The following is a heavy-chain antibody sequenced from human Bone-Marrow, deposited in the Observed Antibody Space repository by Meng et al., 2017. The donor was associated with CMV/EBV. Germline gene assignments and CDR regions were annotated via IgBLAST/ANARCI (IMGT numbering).Heavy chain of an antibody. Sequence: LTFSEHRTPLEQPPQTLTLTCTLAGFSLSTSGLGVGWIRQPPGKALEWLALIYWDDDKRYSPSLKSRLTITKDTSKNQVVLTMTNMDPVGTATYYCAHSAVTFPLDYWGQGTLVTVSS. D-gene: IGHD4-17*01. J-gene: IGHJ4*02. CDR2: IYWDDDK. CDR1: GFSLSTSGLG. CDR3: AHSAVTFPLDY. V-gene: IGHV2-5*02.